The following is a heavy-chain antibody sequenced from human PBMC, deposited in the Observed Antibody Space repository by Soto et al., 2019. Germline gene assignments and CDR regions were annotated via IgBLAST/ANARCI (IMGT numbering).Heavy chain of an antibody. Sequence: QVQLQESGPGLMKPSETLSLTCTVSGGSISPHYWSWIRQPPGKGLEWIGYIYFSGSTSYNPSLKSRVTISVDTSKNQFSLKLSSVTAADTAVYYCARGGVTTIDYWGQGTLVTVSS. CDR2: IYFSGST. V-gene: IGHV4-59*11. CDR3: ARGGVTTIDY. CDR1: GGSISPHY. D-gene: IGHD2-21*02. J-gene: IGHJ4*02.